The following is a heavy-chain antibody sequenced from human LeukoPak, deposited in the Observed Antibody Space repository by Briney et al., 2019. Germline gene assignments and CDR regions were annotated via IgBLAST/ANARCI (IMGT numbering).Heavy chain of an antibody. CDR3: ASRGNSYYYYMDV. J-gene: IGHJ6*03. Sequence: GGSLRLPCAASGFTFSSYWMSWVRQAPGKGLEWVANINKDGSEKYYVDSVKGRFTISRDNAKNSLYLQMNSLRAEDTAVYYCASRGNSYYYYMDVWGKGTTVTVSS. CDR2: INKDGSEK. D-gene: IGHD2-15*01. CDR1: GFTFSSYW. V-gene: IGHV3-7*01.